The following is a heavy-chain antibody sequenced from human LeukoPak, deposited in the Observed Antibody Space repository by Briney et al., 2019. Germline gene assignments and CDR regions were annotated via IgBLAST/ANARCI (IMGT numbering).Heavy chain of an antibody. J-gene: IGHJ4*02. CDR1: GFTFSSYG. CDR2: ISYDGSNK. CDR3: ALYGSGSYPLDY. V-gene: IGHV3-30*03. D-gene: IGHD3-10*01. Sequence: PGGSLRLSCAASGFTFSSYGMLWVRQAPGKGLEWVAVISYDGSNKYYADSVKGRFTISRDNSKNTLYLQMNSLRAEDTAVYYCALYGSGSYPLDYWGQGTLVTVSS.